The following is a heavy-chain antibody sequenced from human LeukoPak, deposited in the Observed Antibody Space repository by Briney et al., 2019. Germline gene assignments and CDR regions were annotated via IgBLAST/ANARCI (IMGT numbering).Heavy chain of an antibody. J-gene: IGHJ4*02. D-gene: IGHD3-16*01. Sequence: PGGSLRLSCAASGFTFSSYWTSWVRQAPGKGLEWVANIKQDGSEKYYVDSVKGRFTISRDNAKNSLYLQMNSLRAEDTAVYYCARDSPNYDYVWGSYSDYWGQGTLVTVSS. V-gene: IGHV3-7*01. CDR1: GFTFSSYW. CDR2: IKQDGSEK. CDR3: ARDSPNYDYVWGSYSDY.